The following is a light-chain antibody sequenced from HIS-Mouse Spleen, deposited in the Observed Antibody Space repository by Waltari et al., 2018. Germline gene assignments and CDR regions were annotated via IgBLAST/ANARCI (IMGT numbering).Light chain of an antibody. J-gene: IGKJ1*01. V-gene: IGKV3-20*01. Sequence: EIVLTQSPGTLSLSPGERATLSCRASQSVSSSYLAWYQQKPGQAPRLLIYGASSRATGMPDRFSGSGSGTDFTLTISRLEPEDFAVYYCQQYGSSPPWPFGQGTKVEIK. CDR2: GAS. CDR1: QSVSSSY. CDR3: QQYGSSPPWP.